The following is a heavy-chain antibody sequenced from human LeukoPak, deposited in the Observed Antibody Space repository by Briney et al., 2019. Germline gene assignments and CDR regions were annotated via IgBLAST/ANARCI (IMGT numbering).Heavy chain of an antibody. CDR2: INAGNGNT. J-gene: IGHJ6*02. CDR1: GYTFTSYA. CDR3: ARAGRPYYYGMDV. V-gene: IGHV1-3*01. D-gene: IGHD1-26*01. Sequence: ASVKVSCKASGYTFTSYAMHWVRQAPGQRLEWMGWINAGNGNTKYSQKFQGRVIITRDTSATTAYMELSSLRSEDTAVYYCARAGRPYYYGMDVWGQGTTVTVSS.